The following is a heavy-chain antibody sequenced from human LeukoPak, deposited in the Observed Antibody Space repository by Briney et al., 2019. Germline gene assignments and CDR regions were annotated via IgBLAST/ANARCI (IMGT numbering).Heavy chain of an antibody. CDR3: AKDGITMIVVALNLYYFDY. V-gene: IGHV3-23*01. J-gene: IGHJ4*02. CDR1: GFTFSSYA. D-gene: IGHD3-22*01. Sequence: GGSLRLSCAASGFTFSSYAMTWVRRAPGKGLEWVSTIEVGGAITHYAASVKGRFTISRDNSKNTLYLQMNSLRAEDTAVYYCAKDGITMIVVALNLYYFDYWGQGTLVTVSS. CDR2: IEVGGAIT.